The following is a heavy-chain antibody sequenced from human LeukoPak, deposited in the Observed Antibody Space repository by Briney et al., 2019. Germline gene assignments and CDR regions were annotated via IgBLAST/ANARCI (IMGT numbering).Heavy chain of an antibody. V-gene: IGHV3-7*03. D-gene: IGHD4-17*01. CDR2: INKDGGEK. CDR1: GFTFSSYW. J-gene: IGHJ4*02. CDR3: AKITKATTPNY. Sequence: SGGSLRLSCAASGFTFSSYWMSWVRQAPGKGLEWVANINKDGGEKYYVDSVKGRFTISRDNAKNSLYLQMNSLRAEDTAVYYCAKITKATTPNYWGQGTLVTVSS.